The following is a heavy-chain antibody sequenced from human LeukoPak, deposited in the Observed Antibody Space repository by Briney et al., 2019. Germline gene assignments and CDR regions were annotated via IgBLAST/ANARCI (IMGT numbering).Heavy chain of an antibody. CDR3: AKDIVSTVAGTFDY. Sequence: PGGSLRLSCAASGFTFDDYAMHWVRQAPGKGLEWVSGISWNSGSIGYADSVKGRFTISRDNAKNSLYLQMNSLRAEDTALYYCAKDIVSTVAGTFDYWGQGTLVTVSS. D-gene: IGHD6-19*01. V-gene: IGHV3-9*01. CDR2: ISWNSGSI. J-gene: IGHJ4*02. CDR1: GFTFDDYA.